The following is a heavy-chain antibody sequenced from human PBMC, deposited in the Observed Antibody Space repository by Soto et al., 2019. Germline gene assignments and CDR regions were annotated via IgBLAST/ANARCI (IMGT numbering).Heavy chain of an antibody. Sequence: ASVKVSCKASGYTFTSYGISWVRQAPGQGLEWMGWISAYNGNTNYAQKLQGRVTMTTDTSTSTAYMELRSLRSDDTAVYYCARRVMITFGGVIVPSLVDYWGQGTLVIGSS. CDR1: GYTFTSYG. D-gene: IGHD3-16*02. CDR3: ARRVMITFGGVIVPSLVDY. J-gene: IGHJ4*02. CDR2: ISAYNGNT. V-gene: IGHV1-18*01.